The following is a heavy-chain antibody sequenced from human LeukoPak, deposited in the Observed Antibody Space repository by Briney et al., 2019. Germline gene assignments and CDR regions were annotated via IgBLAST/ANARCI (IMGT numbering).Heavy chain of an antibody. Sequence: GSLRLSCAASGFTFSSYAMSWVRQAPGKGLEWVSAISGSGGSTYYADSVRGRFTISRDNSKNTLYLQMNSLRAEDTAVYYCASPIAEAGTNAFDIWGQGTMVTVSS. J-gene: IGHJ3*02. CDR3: ASPIAEAGTNAFDI. CDR2: ISGSGGST. D-gene: IGHD6-19*01. CDR1: GFTFSSYA. V-gene: IGHV3-23*01.